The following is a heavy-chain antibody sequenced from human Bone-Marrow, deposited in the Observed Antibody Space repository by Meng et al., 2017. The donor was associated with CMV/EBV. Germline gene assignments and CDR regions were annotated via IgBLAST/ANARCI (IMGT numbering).Heavy chain of an antibody. V-gene: IGHV3-23*01. CDR1: GFTFSSYA. D-gene: IGHD3-22*01. Sequence: GESLKISCAASGFTFSSYAMTWVRQSPVKGLEWVSAISGSGGSTYYADSVKGRFTISRDNSKNTLYLQMNSLRVEDTAIYYCAKNYYDNSGYIDYWGQGPLVTSSS. CDR2: ISGSGGST. J-gene: IGHJ4*02. CDR3: AKNYYDNSGYIDY.